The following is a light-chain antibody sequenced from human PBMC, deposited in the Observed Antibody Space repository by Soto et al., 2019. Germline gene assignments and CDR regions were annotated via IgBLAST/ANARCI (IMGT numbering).Light chain of an antibody. V-gene: IGLV2-23*01. CDR1: SSDVGSYNL. J-gene: IGLJ1*01. CDR3: CSYAGTSTYV. Sequence: QSVLTQPASVSGSPGQSITISCTGTSSDVGSYNLVSWYQQHPGKAPKLMIYEGSKRPSGVSNRFSGSKSANTASLTISGLQAEDEADYYCCSYAGTSTYVFGTGTKLTFL. CDR2: EGS.